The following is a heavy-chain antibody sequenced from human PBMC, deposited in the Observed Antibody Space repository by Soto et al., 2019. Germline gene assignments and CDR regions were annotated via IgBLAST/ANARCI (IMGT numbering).Heavy chain of an antibody. CDR3: ARLMQYGGYVDLDY. CDR1: GYSFTSYW. D-gene: IGHD5-12*01. J-gene: IGHJ4*02. V-gene: IGHV5-51*01. Sequence: PGESLKISCKGSGYSFTSYWIGCVRQMPGKGLEWVVIIYPGDSDTRYSPSFQGQVTISADKSISTAYLQWSSLKASDTAMYYCARLMQYGGYVDLDYWGQATLVSVSS. CDR2: IYPGDSDT.